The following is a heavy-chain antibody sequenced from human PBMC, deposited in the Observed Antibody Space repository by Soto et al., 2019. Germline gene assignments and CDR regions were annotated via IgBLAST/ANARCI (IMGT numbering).Heavy chain of an antibody. D-gene: IGHD1-26*01. CDR1: GFTFSSYS. J-gene: IGHJ6*03. Sequence: GGSLRLSCAASGFTFSSYSMNWVRQAPGKGLEWVSSISSSSSYIYYADSVKGRFTISRDNAKNSLYLQMNSLRAEDTAVYYCARTGEDGAYYYYMDVWGKGTTVTVSS. CDR3: ARTGEDGAYYYYMDV. V-gene: IGHV3-21*01. CDR2: ISSSSSYI.